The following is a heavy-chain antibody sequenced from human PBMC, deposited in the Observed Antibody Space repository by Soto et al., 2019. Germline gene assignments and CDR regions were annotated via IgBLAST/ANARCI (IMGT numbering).Heavy chain of an antibody. D-gene: IGHD3-10*01. CDR1: GGSITSTNW. J-gene: IGHJ4*02. Sequence: SETLSLTCDVSGGSITSTNWWTWVRQPPGKGLEWIGEIHHSGSTNYNPSLKSRMIILVDKSKNQFSLKMSSVTAADTAVYYCARSYFGADYWGQGALVTVSS. CDR3: ARSYFGADY. CDR2: IHHSGST. V-gene: IGHV4-4*02.